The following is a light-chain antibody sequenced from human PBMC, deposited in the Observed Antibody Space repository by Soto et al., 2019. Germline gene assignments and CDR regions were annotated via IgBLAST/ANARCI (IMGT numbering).Light chain of an antibody. J-gene: IGKJ4*01. CDR1: QTIYTS. Sequence: DIQMTQSPSSLSASVGDRVTITCRASQTIYTSLNWFQQKPGRAPKLLIYAASTLQSGVSSRFSGSGSGTDFTLTIGTLQPDDYATYYCQQNYSPFVSFGGGTKVDI. CDR3: QQNYSPFVS. V-gene: IGKV1-39*01. CDR2: AAS.